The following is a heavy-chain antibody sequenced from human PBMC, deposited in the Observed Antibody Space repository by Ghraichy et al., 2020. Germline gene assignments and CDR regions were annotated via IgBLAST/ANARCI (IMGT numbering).Heavy chain of an antibody. J-gene: IGHJ6*02. V-gene: IGHV4-39*01. Sequence: SQTLSLTCTVSGGSISSSSYYWGWIRQPPGKGLEWIGSIYYSGRTYYIPSLKSRVTISVDTSKNQFSLKLSSVTAADTAVYYCARHSRAAVGNIYFYYGMDVWGQWTTVTVSS. D-gene: IGHD6-13*01. CDR3: ARHSRAAVGNIYFYYGMDV. CDR2: IYYSGRT. CDR1: GGSISSSSYY.